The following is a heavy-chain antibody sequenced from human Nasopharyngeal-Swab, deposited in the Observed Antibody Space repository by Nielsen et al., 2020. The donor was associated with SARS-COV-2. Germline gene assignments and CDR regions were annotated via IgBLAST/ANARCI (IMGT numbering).Heavy chain of an antibody. CDR3: ARVPRLRYFDWLLYSYYYYGMDV. J-gene: IGHJ6*02. CDR2: MNPNSGNT. V-gene: IGHV1-8*01. Sequence: WVRQAPGQGLEWMGWMNPNSGNTGYAQKFQGRVTMTRNTSIGTAYMELSSLRSEDTAVYYCARVPRLRYFDWLLYSYYYYGMDVWGQGTTVTVSS. D-gene: IGHD3-9*01.